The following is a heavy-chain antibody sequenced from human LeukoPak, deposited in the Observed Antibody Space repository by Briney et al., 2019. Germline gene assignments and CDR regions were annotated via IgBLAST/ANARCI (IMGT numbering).Heavy chain of an antibody. CDR2: ISSSSSYI. J-gene: IGHJ3*02. Sequence: GGSLRLSCAASGSTFSSYSMNWVRQAPGKGLEWVSSISSSSSYIYYADSVKGRFTISRDNAKNSLYLQMNSLRAEDTAVYYCASAVAAAPIDAFDIWGQGTMVTVSS. CDR3: ASAVAAAPIDAFDI. D-gene: IGHD6-13*01. V-gene: IGHV3-21*01. CDR1: GSTFSSYS.